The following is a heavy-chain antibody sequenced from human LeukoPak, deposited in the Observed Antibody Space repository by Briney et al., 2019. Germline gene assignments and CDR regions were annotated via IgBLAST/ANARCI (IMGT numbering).Heavy chain of an antibody. J-gene: IGHJ4*02. CDR2: FDPEDGET. Sequence: VASVKVSCKVSGYTLTELSMHWVRQAPGKGLEWMGGFDPEDGETIYAQKFQGRVTMTEDTSTDTAYMELSSLRSEDTAVYYCATALWGSGSYGGYYFDYWGQGTLVTVSS. CDR3: ATALWGSGSYGGYYFDY. D-gene: IGHD3-10*01. V-gene: IGHV1-24*01. CDR1: GYTLTELS.